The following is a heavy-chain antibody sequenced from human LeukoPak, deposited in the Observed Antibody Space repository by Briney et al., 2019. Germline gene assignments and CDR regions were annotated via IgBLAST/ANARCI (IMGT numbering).Heavy chain of an antibody. J-gene: IGHJ3*02. CDR3: ARDQGILLWFGELPPLGAFDI. V-gene: IGHV4-30-4*01. CDR1: GGSFSSSDYY. D-gene: IGHD3-10*01. CDR2: IYYSGST. Sequence: TSETLSLTCTVSGGSFSSSDYYWSWIRQPPGKGLEWIGHIYYSGSTYYNPSLKSRVSISVDTSNNQFSLKLSSVTAADTAMYYRARDQGILLWFGELPPLGAFDIWGQGTMVTVSS.